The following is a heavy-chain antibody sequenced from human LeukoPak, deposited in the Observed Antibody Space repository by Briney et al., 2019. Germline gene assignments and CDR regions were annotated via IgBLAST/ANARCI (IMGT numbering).Heavy chain of an antibody. Sequence: PSETLSLTCSVSGGSIAGSSYHWGWIRQPPGKGLEWIASIYSSGNTYYNPSLKSRVTISVDTSKNQFSLKLSSVTAADTAVYFCARARYSYGHSDIWGQGTLVAVSS. V-gene: IGHV4-39*01. CDR1: GGSIAGSSYH. CDR2: IYSSGNT. CDR3: ARARYSYGHSDI. D-gene: IGHD5-18*01. J-gene: IGHJ4*02.